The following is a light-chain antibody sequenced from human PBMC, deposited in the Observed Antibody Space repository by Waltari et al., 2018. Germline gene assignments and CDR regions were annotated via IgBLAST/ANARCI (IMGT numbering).Light chain of an antibody. CDR1: SRDVGSYNL. V-gene: IGLV2-23*02. Sequence: QSALTQPASVSGSPGQSITISCTGTSRDVGSYNLFSWYQQHPGRAPKLMIYEVSERPSGVSNRFSGSKSGNTASLTISGLQAEDEADYYCCSYTGSPHVVFGGGTKLTVL. CDR3: CSYTGSPHVV. CDR2: EVS. J-gene: IGLJ2*01.